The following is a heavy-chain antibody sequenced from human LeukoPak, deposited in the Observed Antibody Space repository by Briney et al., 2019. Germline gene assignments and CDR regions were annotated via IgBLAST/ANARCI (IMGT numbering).Heavy chain of an antibody. D-gene: IGHD2-15*01. CDR2: IYYSGST. CDR3: ARETSRYCSGGSCHDDY. J-gene: IGHJ4*02. Sequence: PSETLSLKCTVSGGSISSYYWSWIRQHPGKGLEWIGYIYYSGSTYYNPSLKSRVTISVDTSKNQFSLKLSSVTAADTAVYYCARETSRYCSGGSCHDDYWGQGTLVTVSS. CDR1: GGSISSYY. V-gene: IGHV4-59*06.